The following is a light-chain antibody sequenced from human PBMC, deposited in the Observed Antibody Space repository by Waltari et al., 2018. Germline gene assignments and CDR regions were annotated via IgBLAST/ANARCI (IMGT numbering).Light chain of an antibody. CDR3: QQYGYLPIT. V-gene: IGKV3-20*01. Sequence: EIVLTQSPGTLSLSPGERATVSCRACQSVYGDFLAWYQQKVGQAPRLLIYGASNRATGIPDRFSGSGSGTDFTLTISRLEPEDFAVYHCQQYGYLPITFGQGTRLEIK. CDR1: QSVYGDF. CDR2: GAS. J-gene: IGKJ5*01.